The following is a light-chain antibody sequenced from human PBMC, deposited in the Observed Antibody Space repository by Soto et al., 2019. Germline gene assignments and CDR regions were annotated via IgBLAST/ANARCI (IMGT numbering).Light chain of an antibody. V-gene: IGLV2-23*02. CDR1: SSDVGSYNL. J-gene: IGLJ1*01. Sequence: QSVLPQPASVSGSPGQSITISCTGTSSDVGSYNLVSWYQQHPGKAPKLMIYEVSKRPSGVSNRFSGSKSGNTASLTISGLQAEDEADYYCCSYAGSSTWVFGTGTKVTVL. CDR2: EVS. CDR3: CSYAGSSTWV.